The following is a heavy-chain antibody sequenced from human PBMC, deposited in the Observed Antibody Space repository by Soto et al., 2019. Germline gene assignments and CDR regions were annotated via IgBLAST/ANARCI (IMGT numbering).Heavy chain of an antibody. CDR1: GGSISSYY. Sequence: PSETLSLTCTVSGGSISSYYWSWIRQPPGKGLEWIGYIYYSGSTNYNPSLKSRVTISVDTSKNQFSLKLSSVTAADTAVYYCARVAYCGGDCYSGAFDYWGRGTLVTVSS. V-gene: IGHV4-59*01. CDR2: IYYSGST. D-gene: IGHD2-21*02. CDR3: ARVAYCGGDCYSGAFDY. J-gene: IGHJ4*02.